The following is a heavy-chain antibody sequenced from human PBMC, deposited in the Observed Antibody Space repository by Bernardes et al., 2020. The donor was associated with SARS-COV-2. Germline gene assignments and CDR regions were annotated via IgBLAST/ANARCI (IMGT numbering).Heavy chain of an antibody. CDR2: IYHSVTT. CDR1: GGSISSYY. V-gene: IGHV4-59*01. Sequence: TLSLTCTVSGGSISSYYWSWIRQPPGKGLEWIGYIYHSVTTNYNPSLKSRVTISVDTSKNQFSLKLSSVTAADTAVYYCARDLVGSSALGYWGQGTLVTVSS. CDR3: ARDLVGSSALGY. J-gene: IGHJ4*02. D-gene: IGHD6-6*01.